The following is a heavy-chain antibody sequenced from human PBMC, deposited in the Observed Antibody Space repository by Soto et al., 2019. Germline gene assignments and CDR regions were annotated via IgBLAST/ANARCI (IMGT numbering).Heavy chain of an antibody. V-gene: IGHV3-30*18. J-gene: IGHJ6*02. CDR2: ISYDGSNK. CDR3: AKDTELRYYYYGMDV. CDR1: GFTFSSYG. Sequence: PGGSLRLSCAASGFTFSSYGMHWVRQAPGKGLEWVAVISYDGSNKYYADSVKGRFTISRDNSKNTLYLQMNSLRAEDTAVYYCAKDTELRYYYYGMDVRGQGTTVTVSS. D-gene: IGHD3-16*01.